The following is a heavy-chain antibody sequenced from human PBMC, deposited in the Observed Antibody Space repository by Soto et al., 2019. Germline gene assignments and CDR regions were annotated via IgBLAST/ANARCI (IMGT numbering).Heavy chain of an antibody. CDR2: MYYSGST. CDR1: GGSISSSNNY. D-gene: IGHD6-6*01. Sequence: NPSETLSLTCSVSGGSISSSNNYWGWIRQPPGKGLEWIGSMYYSGSTYQNPSLKSRVTISVDTSKNQFSLKLSSVTAADTAVYYCARLNGSSRYKWFDPWGQGTLVTVSS. CDR3: ARLNGSSRYKWFDP. J-gene: IGHJ5*02. V-gene: IGHV4-39*01.